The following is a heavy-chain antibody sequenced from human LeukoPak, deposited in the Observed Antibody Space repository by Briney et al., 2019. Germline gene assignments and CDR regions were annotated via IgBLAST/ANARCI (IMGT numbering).Heavy chain of an antibody. V-gene: IGHV3-33*01. CDR1: GFTFSSYG. CDR2: IWYDGSNK. CDR3: ARDPLRFAFDI. D-gene: IGHD3-16*01. J-gene: IGHJ3*02. Sequence: PGRSLRLSCAASGFTFSSYGMHWVRQAPGKGLEWVAVIWYDGSNKYYADSVKGRFTISRDNSKNTLYLQMNSLRAEDTAVYCCARDPLRFAFDIWGQGTMVTVSS.